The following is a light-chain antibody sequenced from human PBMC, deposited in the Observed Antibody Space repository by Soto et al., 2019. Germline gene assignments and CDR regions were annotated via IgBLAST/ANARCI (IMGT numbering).Light chain of an antibody. Sequence: QSALTQPPSVSGSPGQSVTISCTGTSCDVGAYNYVPWYQQHPGRAPKLMIYGDSNRPSGVPDRFSGSKSGTTASLAVTGLQAEDEADYYCSSYEGSLSGGVFGSGTKLTVL. CDR2: GDS. CDR3: SSYEGSLSGGV. V-gene: IGLV2-8*01. J-gene: IGLJ1*01. CDR1: SCDVGAYNY.